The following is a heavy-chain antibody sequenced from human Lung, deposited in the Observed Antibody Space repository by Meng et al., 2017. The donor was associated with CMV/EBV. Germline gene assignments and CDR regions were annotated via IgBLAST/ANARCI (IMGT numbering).Heavy chain of an antibody. J-gene: IGHJ4*02. CDR3: ARRDYYDLVSGN. V-gene: IGHV5-51*01. CDR1: GNGFTTYW. Sequence: GESXKISCQVSGNGFTTYWIGWVRQISGKGLEWMGIIYPRDSDTVYMMSFQGRVTISADKSTNTVYLQWDSLRASDTAMYYCARRDYYDLVSGNWGQGTLVTVSS. D-gene: IGHD3-22*01. CDR2: IYPRDSDT.